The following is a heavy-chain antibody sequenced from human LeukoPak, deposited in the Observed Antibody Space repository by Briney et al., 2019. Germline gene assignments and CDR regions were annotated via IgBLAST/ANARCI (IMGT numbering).Heavy chain of an antibody. D-gene: IGHD6-19*01. CDR1: GFTFSDFP. J-gene: IGHJ4*02. CDR3: ARATVSGPYYFDH. CDR2: ISGSGGST. V-gene: IGHV3-23*01. Sequence: GGSLRLSCAASGFTFSDFPMIWVRQAPGKGLEWVSAISGSGGSTYYADSVKGRFTISRDNSKNTLYLQMNSLRAEDRAVYYCARATVSGPYYFDHWGQGTLVTVSS.